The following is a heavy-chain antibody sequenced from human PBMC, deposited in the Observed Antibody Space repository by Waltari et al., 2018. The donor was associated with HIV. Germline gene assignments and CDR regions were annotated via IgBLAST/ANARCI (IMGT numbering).Heavy chain of an antibody. CDR2: IYNDATT. Sequence: EVRLVQSGGGLVQPGGSLRLSCVASGLSVSGNYIGWVRQGPGTGMELVSLIYNDATTYYADSAKGRFTISRDTSKNTLSLDMNNLRPEDTAVYYCARRDGIISAFDIWGQGSMVTVSS. CDR1: GLSVSGNY. D-gene: IGHD3-10*01. CDR3: ARRDGIISAFDI. J-gene: IGHJ3*02. V-gene: IGHV3-66*02.